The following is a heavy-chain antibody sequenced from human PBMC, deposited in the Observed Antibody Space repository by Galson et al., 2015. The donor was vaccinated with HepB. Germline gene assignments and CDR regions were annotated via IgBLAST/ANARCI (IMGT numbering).Heavy chain of an antibody. Sequence: SLRLSCAASGFTVSSNYMSWVRQAPGKGLEWVSVVYSGDSTYYTDSVKGRFTISRDNSKNTLYLQMSSLRAEDTGVYYCARAPKTTVPEDYYYYDMDVWGQGTTVTVSS. CDR1: GFTVSSNY. CDR3: ARAPKTTVPEDYYYYDMDV. D-gene: IGHD4-11*01. V-gene: IGHV3-53*01. J-gene: IGHJ6*02. CDR2: VYSGDST.